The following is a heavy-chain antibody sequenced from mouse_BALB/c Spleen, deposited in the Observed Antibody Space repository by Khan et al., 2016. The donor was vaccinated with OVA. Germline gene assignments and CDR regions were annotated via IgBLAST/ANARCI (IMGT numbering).Heavy chain of an antibody. J-gene: IGHJ1*01. CDR2: INTYTGEP. CDR1: GYTFTNYG. V-gene: IGHV9-3-1*01. Sequence: QIQLVQSGPELKKPGETVKISCKASGYTFTNYGMNWVKQAPGKGLKWMGWINTYTGEPTYADDFKGRFAFSLETSASTAYLQINNLKNEDTGTYLCPRKGHWEYDVWDAATAVTVAS. CDR3: PRKGHWEYDV.